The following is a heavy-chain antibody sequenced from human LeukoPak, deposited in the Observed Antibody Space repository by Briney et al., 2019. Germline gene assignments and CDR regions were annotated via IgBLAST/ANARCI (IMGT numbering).Heavy chain of an antibody. Sequence: LSLTCAVYGGSFSGYYWSWIRQAPGKGLEWVSYISSSGSTIYYADSVKGRFTISRDNAKNSLYLQMNSLRAEDTAVYYCARQGITMVRGVTPYGMDVWGQGTTVTVSS. J-gene: IGHJ6*02. V-gene: IGHV3-11*01. CDR3: ARQGITMVRGVTPYGMDV. CDR1: GGSFSGYY. CDR2: ISSSGSTI. D-gene: IGHD3-10*01.